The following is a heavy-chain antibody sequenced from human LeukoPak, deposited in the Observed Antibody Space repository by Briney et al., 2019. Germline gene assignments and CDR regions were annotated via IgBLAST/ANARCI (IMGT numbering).Heavy chain of an antibody. CDR2: IQSNGRNK. CDR3: ARESEGGTGTSCPDY. J-gene: IGHJ4*02. V-gene: IGHV3-33*05. D-gene: IGHD2-2*01. CDR1: GFIFSSDD. Sequence: GGSLRLSCAASGFIFSSDDMHWVRQAPGKGLEWVAGIQSNGRNKYYVDSVKGRFAISRDNSKSTLYLQVNSLRVEDTALYYCARESEGGTGTSCPDYWGLGTLVTVSS.